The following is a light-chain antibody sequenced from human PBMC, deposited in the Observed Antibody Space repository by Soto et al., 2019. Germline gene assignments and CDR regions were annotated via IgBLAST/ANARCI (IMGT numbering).Light chain of an antibody. V-gene: IGKV1-9*01. J-gene: IGKJ5*01. CDR3: QQLDSMPIT. CDR1: QGIRSY. CDR2: IAS. Sequence: QLTQSPSSLSASVGDRVAITCRASQGIRSYLAWYQQKPGEAPKLLISIASILQSGVPSRFSGSGSGTDFVLTISSLQPEDSATYYCQQLDSMPITFGQGTRLEIK.